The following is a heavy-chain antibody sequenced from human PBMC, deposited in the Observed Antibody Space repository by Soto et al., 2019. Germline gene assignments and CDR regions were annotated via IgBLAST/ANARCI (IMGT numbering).Heavy chain of an antibody. CDR3: AISLQSRCYYDSSGYDY. V-gene: IGHV1-8*01. D-gene: IGHD3-22*01. CDR2: MNPNRGNT. J-gene: IGHJ4*02. CDR1: GYTFTSYD. Sequence: QVQLVQSGAEVKKHGASVKVSCKASGYTFTSYDSSWVRQATGLGLEGMGWMNPNRGNTGYAQKFQGRVNITRNTSVARGSMELSRMRSDDTAVYYCAISLQSRCYYDSSGYDYCCRCTLVTV.